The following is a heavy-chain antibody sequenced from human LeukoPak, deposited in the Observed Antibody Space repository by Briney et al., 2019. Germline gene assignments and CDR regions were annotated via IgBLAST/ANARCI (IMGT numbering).Heavy chain of an antibody. Sequence: PGGSLRLSCAASGFTFSDYYMSWIRQAPGKGLEWVSYISSSGSTIYYADSVKGRFTISRDNSKNTLYLQMNSLRAEDTAVYYCAKDFKYCSSTSCYIDYYYYYYMDVWGKGTTVTVSS. V-gene: IGHV3-11*04. CDR2: ISSSGSTI. CDR3: AKDFKYCSSTSCYIDYYYYYYMDV. J-gene: IGHJ6*03. CDR1: GFTFSDYY. D-gene: IGHD2-2*01.